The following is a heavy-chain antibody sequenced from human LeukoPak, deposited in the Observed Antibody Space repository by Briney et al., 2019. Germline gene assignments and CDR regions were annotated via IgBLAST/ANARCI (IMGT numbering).Heavy chain of an antibody. J-gene: IGHJ6*03. CDR2: INHSGST. CDR1: GGSFSGYY. D-gene: IGHD2-15*01. CDR3: ARGGYCSGGSCYRHYYYYYMDV. Sequence: PSETLSLTCPVYGGSFSGYYWSWIRQPPGKGLEWIGEINHSGSTNYNPSLKSRVTISVDTSKNQFSLKLSSVTAADTAVYYCARGGYCSGGSCYRHYYYYYMDVWGKGTTVTVSS. V-gene: IGHV4-34*01.